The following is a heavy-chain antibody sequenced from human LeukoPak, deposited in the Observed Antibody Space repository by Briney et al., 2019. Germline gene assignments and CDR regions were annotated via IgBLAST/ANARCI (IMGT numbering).Heavy chain of an antibody. V-gene: IGHV3-33*01. CDR2: ICYDGSNK. D-gene: IGHD2-2*01. Sequence: GRSLRLSCAASGLTFSSYGMHWVRQAPGKGLEWVAVICYDGSNKYYADSVKGRFTISRDNSKNTLYLQMNSLRAEDTAVYYCAREGGGIRYCSSTSCYSPHFDYWGQGTLVTVSS. CDR3: AREGGGIRYCSSTSCYSPHFDY. J-gene: IGHJ4*02. CDR1: GLTFSSYG.